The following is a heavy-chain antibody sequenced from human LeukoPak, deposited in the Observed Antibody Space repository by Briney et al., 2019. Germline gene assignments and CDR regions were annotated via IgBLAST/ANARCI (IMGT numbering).Heavy chain of an antibody. CDR2: IYYSGSP. CDR1: GGSISSSSYY. CDR3: ARHVGFITMVRGVINNNWFDP. J-gene: IGHJ5*02. Sequence: SETLSLTCTVSGGSISSSSYYWGWIRQPPGKGLEWIGSIYYSGSPYYNPSLKSRVTISVHTSKKQFSLKLSSVTAADTAVYYCARHVGFITMVRGVINNNWFDPWGQGTLVTVSS. V-gene: IGHV4-39*01. D-gene: IGHD3-10*01.